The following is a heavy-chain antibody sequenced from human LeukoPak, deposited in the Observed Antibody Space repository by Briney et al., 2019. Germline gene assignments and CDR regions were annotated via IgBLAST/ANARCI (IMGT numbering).Heavy chain of an antibody. CDR1: GFTVSSNF. D-gene: IGHD6-13*01. CDR3: ARAPIAPAGTYYYGMDV. V-gene: IGHV3-66*01. Sequence: GGSLRLSCAASGFTVSSNFMSWVRQAPGEVLDWVSVLFPGGSTFYADSVKGRFTISRDSSKNTLFLQMDSLRAEDTAVYYCARAPIAPAGTYYYGMDVWGQGTTVTVSS. CDR2: LFPGGST. J-gene: IGHJ6*02.